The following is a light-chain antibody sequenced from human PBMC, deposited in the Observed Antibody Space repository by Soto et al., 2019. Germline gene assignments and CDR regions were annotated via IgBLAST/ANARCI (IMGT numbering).Light chain of an antibody. CDR3: LQYYSSPYT. J-gene: IGKJ2*01. CDR1: QTVLYSSNNKNY. V-gene: IGKV4-1*01. CDR2: WAS. Sequence: DIVMTQSPDSLAGSLGERATINGKSSQTVLYSSNNKNYLAWYQQKPGQPPKLLIYWASIRESGVPDRFSGSGSGTDFTLTISSLQAEDVAVYYCLQYYSSPYTFGQGTKLEIK.